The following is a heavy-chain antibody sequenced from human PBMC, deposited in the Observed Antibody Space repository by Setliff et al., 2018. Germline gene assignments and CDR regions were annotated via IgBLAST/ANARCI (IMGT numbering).Heavy chain of an antibody. CDR1: GYTFTSYY. Sequence: ASVKVSCKASGYTFTSYYMHWVRQAPGQGLEWMGWISAYNGNTNYAQKLQGRVTMTRDTSTSTVYMELSSLRSEDTAVYYCASDYYGDYILGYFELWGQGTLVTVSS. D-gene: IGHD4-17*01. CDR3: ASDYYGDYILGYFEL. V-gene: IGHV1-18*04. J-gene: IGHJ4*02. CDR2: ISAYNGNT.